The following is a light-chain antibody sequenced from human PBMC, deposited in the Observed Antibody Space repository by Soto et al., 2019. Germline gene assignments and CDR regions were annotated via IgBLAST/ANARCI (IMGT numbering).Light chain of an antibody. CDR2: AAS. V-gene: IGKV1-39*01. CDR3: QESYTTLSYT. J-gene: IGKJ2*01. CDR1: QSINYY. Sequence: DIQMTQSPSSLSASVGDRVTITCRASQSINYYLNWYQQKPGKAPKLLIYAASNLQSGVPSRFSGSGSGTDFSLTISSLQPEDFATYYCQESYTTLSYTFGQGTKLEIK.